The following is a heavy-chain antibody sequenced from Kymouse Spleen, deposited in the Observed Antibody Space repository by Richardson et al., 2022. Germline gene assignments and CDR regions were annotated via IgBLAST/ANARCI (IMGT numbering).Heavy chain of an antibody. V-gene: IGHV4-34*01. CDR2: INHSGST. D-gene: IGHD3-10*01. CDR1: GGSFSGYY. CDR3: ARLGLDYGSGSPYYYYYGMDV. Sequence: QVQLQQWGAGLLKPSETLSLTCAVYGGSFSGYYWSWIRQPPGKGLEWIGEINHSGSTNYNPSLKSRVTISVDTSKNQFSLKLSSVTAADTAVYYCARLGLDYGSGSPYYYYYGMDVWGQGTTVTVSS. J-gene: IGHJ6*02.